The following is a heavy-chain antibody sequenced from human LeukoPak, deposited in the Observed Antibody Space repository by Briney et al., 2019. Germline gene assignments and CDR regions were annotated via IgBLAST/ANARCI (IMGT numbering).Heavy chain of an antibody. V-gene: IGHV4-30-4*01. CDR3: AREGTVTNFDY. CDR1: GGSISSGDYY. CDR2: IYYSGST. Sequence: SETLSLTCTVPGGSISSGDYYWSWIRQPPGKGLEWIGYIYYSGSTYYNPSLKSRVTISVDTSKNQFSLKLSSVTAADTAVYYCAREGTVTNFDYWGQGTLVTVSS. J-gene: IGHJ4*02. D-gene: IGHD4-17*01.